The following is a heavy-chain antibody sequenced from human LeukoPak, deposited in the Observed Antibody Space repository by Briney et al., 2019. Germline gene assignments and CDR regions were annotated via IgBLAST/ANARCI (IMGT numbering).Heavy chain of an antibody. CDR1: GGSLSGYY. Sequence: SETLSLTCAVYGGSLSGYYWSWIRQPPGKGPEWIGEINHSGNTNYNPSLKSRVTISVDTSKNHFYLKLSSVTAADTAVYYCARQGSGSSYYYYTFPYWGQGTLVTVSS. J-gene: IGHJ4*02. D-gene: IGHD1-26*01. V-gene: IGHV4-34*01. CDR2: INHSGNT. CDR3: ARQGSGSSYYYYTFPY.